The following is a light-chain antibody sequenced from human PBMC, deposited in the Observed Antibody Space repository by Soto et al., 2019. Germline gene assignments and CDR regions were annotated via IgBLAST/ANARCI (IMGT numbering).Light chain of an antibody. Sequence: QSVLAQPPSASGTPGQRVSLSCSGSNSNIGGNFVYWYQQLPGTAPKLLIYNTNQRPSGVPDRFSGSKSGTSASLAISGLRTEDEGDYFCAAWYDSLRGVVFGGGTKLTVL. V-gene: IGLV1-47*02. CDR3: AAWYDSLRGVV. CDR2: NTN. J-gene: IGLJ2*01. CDR1: NSNIGGNF.